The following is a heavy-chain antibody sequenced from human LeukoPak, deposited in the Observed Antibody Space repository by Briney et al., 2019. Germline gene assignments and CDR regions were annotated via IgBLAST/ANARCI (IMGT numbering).Heavy chain of an antibody. CDR3: ARLGQVVVAASNWFDP. Sequence: GASVKVSCKASGYTFTGYYMHWVRQAPGQGLEWMGWINPNSGGTNYAQKFQGRVTMTRDTSISTAYMELSRLRSDDTAGYYCARLGQVVVAASNWFDPWGQGTLVTVSS. V-gene: IGHV1-2*02. CDR2: INPNSGGT. J-gene: IGHJ5*02. D-gene: IGHD2-15*01. CDR1: GYTFTGYY.